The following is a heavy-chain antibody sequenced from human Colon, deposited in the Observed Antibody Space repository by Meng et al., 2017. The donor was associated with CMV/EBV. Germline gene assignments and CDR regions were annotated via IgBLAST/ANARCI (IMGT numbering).Heavy chain of an antibody. V-gene: IGHV4-61*01. CDR2: IYYNGST. J-gene: IGHJ4*02. Sequence: SETLSLTCTVSGGSVSSGSYYWSWIRQPPGKGLEWIGYIYYNGSTNYNPSLKSRVTISVDTSKNQCSLKLSSVTAADTAVYYCARVRLELHYYFDYWGQGTLVTVSS. D-gene: IGHD1-7*01. CDR1: GGSVSSGSYY. CDR3: ARVRLELHYYFDY.